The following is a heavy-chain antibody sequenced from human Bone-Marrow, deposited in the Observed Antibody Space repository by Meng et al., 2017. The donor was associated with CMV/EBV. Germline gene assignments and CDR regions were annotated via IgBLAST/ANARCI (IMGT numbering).Heavy chain of an antibody. J-gene: IGHJ6*02. CDR2: FDPEDGET. Sequence: ASVKVSCKVSGYTLTELSMHWVRQAPGKGLEWMGGFDPEDGETIYAQKFQGRVTMTEDTSTDTAYMELSSLRSEDTAVYYCATSRGGVPAAHYYYYGMYVWGQGTTVTVSS. CDR3: ATSRGGVPAAHYYYYGMYV. CDR1: GYTLTELS. D-gene: IGHD2-2*01. V-gene: IGHV1-24*01.